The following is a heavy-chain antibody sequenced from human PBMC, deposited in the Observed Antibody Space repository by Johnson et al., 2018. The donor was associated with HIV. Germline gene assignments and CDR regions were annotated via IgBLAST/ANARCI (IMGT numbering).Heavy chain of an antibody. V-gene: IGHV3-30*03. CDR3: ARGGYSGSYWGPGAFDI. Sequence: QVQLVESGGGLVQPGGSLRLSCAASGFTFSSYGMHWVRQAPGKGLEWVAVISCDGSNTYYADSVKGRFTISRDNSKDTLYLQMNSLRAEDTAVYYCARGGYSGSYWGPGAFDIWGQGTMVTVSS. J-gene: IGHJ3*02. CDR1: GFTFSSYG. CDR2: ISCDGSNT. D-gene: IGHD1-26*01.